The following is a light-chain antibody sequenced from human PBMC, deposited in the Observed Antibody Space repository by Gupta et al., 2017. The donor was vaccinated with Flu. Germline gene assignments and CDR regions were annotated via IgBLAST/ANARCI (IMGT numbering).Light chain of an antibody. J-gene: IGLJ2*01. Sequence: TSCCAGSRANIGCNYVTRHHRIPETAPKLLMGSNNQRDSGIPDRVSGSKSAASATLARIGVQDEDEADYYCAACNDSLNGVVFGAGTKLTVL. V-gene: IGLV1-44*01. CDR1: RANIGCNY. CDR3: AACNDSLNGVV. CDR2: SNN.